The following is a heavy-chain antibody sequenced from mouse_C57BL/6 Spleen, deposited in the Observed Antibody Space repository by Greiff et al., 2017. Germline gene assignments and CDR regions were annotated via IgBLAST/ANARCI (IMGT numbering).Heavy chain of an antibody. CDR1: GYTFTSYW. CDR3: AVTTVVARTSYFDY. Sequence: VQLQQPGAELVRPGSSVKLSCKASGYTFTSYWMDWVKQRPGQGLEWIGNIYPSDSETHYNQKFKDKATLTVDKSSSTAYMQLSSLTSEDSAVYYCAVTTVVARTSYFDYWGQGTTLTVSS. J-gene: IGHJ2*01. CDR2: IYPSDSET. D-gene: IGHD1-1*01. V-gene: IGHV1-61*01.